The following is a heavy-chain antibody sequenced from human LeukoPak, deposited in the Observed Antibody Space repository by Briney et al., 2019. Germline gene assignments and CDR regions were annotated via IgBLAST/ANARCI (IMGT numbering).Heavy chain of an antibody. J-gene: IGHJ4*02. CDR2: IYTSGST. V-gene: IGHV4-4*07. Sequence: KPSETLSLTCTVSGGSISSYYWSWIRPPAGKGLEWIGRIYTSGSTNYNPSLKSRVTMSVDTSKNQFSLKLSSVTAADTAVYYCARDLSATGSYHFDYWGQGTLVTVSS. CDR3: ARDLSATGSYHFDY. CDR1: GGSISSYY. D-gene: IGHD1-26*01.